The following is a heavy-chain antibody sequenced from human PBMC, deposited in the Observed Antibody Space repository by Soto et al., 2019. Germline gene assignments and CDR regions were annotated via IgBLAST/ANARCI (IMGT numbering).Heavy chain of an antibody. V-gene: IGHV3-66*01. CDR3: ARSRTGTTYGGMDV. J-gene: IGHJ6*02. CDR2: IHSGGDT. Sequence: GGSLRLSCAASGFAVSSNYMTWVRQAPGKGLEWVAVIHSGGDTHYADSVRGRFTISRDNSKNTLYLQMNSLRAEDTAVYYCARSRTGTTYGGMDVWGQGTLVTVSS. D-gene: IGHD1-7*01. CDR1: GFAVSSNY.